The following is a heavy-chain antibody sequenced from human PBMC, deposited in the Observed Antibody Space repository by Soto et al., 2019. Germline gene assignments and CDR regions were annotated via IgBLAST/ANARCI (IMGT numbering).Heavy chain of an antibody. D-gene: IGHD6-25*01. Sequence: EVQLLESGGNLVQPGGSLRLSCAASGFTFNNHAMTWVRQAPGKGLEWVSAISYSGGATYYADSVKGRFTMSRDTSTNTLYLQMNSLRVEDTAIYYCARDSGSRRAMGYFDYWGQGALVTASS. CDR2: ISYSGGAT. CDR3: ARDSGSRRAMGYFDY. J-gene: IGHJ4*02. V-gene: IGHV3-23*01. CDR1: GFTFNNHA.